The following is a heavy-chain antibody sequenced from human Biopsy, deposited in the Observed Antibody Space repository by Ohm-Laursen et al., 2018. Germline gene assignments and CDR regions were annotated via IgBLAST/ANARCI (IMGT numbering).Heavy chain of an antibody. J-gene: IGHJ5*02. CDR2: MIPNSGKT. Sequence: GASVKVSCKASGGTFSNYAINWVRQARGQGLEWMGWMIPNSGKTGYAQRFQGRVTLTMNTSIGTAYMELSGLRSEDTAVYYCARGSPRRVSIFEASIYWFDTWGQGTLVTVSS. CDR1: GGTFSNYA. D-gene: IGHD6-6*01. CDR3: ARGSPRRVSIFEASIYWFDT. V-gene: IGHV1-8*01.